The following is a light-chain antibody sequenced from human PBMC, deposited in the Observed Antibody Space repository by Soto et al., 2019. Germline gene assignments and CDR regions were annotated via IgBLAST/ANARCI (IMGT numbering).Light chain of an antibody. CDR2: GAS. J-gene: IGKJ1*01. CDR3: QQYGSSPQT. CDR1: QSVSSSF. V-gene: IGKV3-20*01. Sequence: EIVLTQSPGTLSLSPGERATLSCRASQSVSSSFLAWYQQKPGQAPRLLIYGASSRAIGIPDRFSGSESGTDFTLTISRLEPEDFAVYYCQQYGSSPQTFGQGTKVEIK.